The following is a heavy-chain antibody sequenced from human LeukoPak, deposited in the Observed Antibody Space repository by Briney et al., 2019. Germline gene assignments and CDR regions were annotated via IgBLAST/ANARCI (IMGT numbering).Heavy chain of an antibody. D-gene: IGHD3-10*01. J-gene: IGHJ6*02. V-gene: IGHV5-51*01. CDR2: IYPGDSDT. CDR1: GYSFTNYW. CDR3: ARHSGSGSSYIGFYFGMDV. Sequence: GESLKISCKGLGYSFTNYWIGWVRQMPGKGLEWMGIIYPGDSDTRYSPSFQGQVTISADKFFNTAYLQWSSLKASDTAKYYCARHSGSGSSYIGFYFGMDVWGQGTAVTVSS.